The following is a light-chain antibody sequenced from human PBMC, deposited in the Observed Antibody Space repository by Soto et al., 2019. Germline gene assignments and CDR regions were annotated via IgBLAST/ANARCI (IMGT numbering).Light chain of an antibody. CDR3: YSNAPDLTVI. V-gene: IGLV2-23*02. J-gene: IGLJ2*01. CDR1: NNDVGRYNL. CDR2: EVN. Sequence: QSVLTQPASVSGSHGQSLTISCTGTNNDVGRYNLVSWYQQHPGKAPRLIIYEVNKRPSGVSHRFSGAKSGNTASLTISGLQAEDEADYYCYSNAPDLTVIFGGGTKLTVL.